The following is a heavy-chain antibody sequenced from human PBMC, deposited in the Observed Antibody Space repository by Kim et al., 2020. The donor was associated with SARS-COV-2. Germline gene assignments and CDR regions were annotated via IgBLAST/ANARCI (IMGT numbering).Heavy chain of an antibody. Sequence: NPSLKSRVTISVDTSKNQFSLKLSSVTAADTAVYYCARGLMRIAAAPKDYWGQGTLVTVSS. D-gene: IGHD6-13*01. J-gene: IGHJ4*02. V-gene: IGHV4-34*01. CDR3: ARGLMRIAAAPKDY.